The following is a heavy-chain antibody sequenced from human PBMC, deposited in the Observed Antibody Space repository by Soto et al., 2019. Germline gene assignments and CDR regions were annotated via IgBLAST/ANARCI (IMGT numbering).Heavy chain of an antibody. J-gene: IGHJ6*02. V-gene: IGHV3-30-3*01. Sequence: QVQLVESGGGVVQPGRSLRLSCAASGFTFSSYAMHWVRQAPGKGLEWVAVISYDGSNKYYADSVKGRFTISRDNSKNTLYLQMTSMRAEDTAVDYCASSNSHYYGMDVWGQGTTVTVSS. CDR1: GFTFSSYA. CDR3: ASSNSHYYGMDV. D-gene: IGHD4-4*01. CDR2: ISYDGSNK.